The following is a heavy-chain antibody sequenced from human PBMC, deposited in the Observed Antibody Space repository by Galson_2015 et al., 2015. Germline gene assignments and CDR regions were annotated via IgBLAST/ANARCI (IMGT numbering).Heavy chain of an antibody. Sequence: SLRLSCAASGFSFSSYGMHWVRQAPGKGLEWVALIWYDGSIIHYSDSVKGRFTISRDNSKNTLYLPMNSLRAEDTAFYYCARDTLAYFFDVWGQGTLVTVSS. CDR1: GFSFSSYG. D-gene: IGHD3-16*01. J-gene: IGHJ4*02. CDR3: ARDTLAYFFDV. CDR2: IWYDGSII. V-gene: IGHV3-33*01.